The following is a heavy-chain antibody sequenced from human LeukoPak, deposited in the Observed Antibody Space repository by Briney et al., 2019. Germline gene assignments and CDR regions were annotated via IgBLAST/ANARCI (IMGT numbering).Heavy chain of an antibody. CDR2: IIPIFGIA. CDR1: GGTFSSYA. V-gene: IGHV1-69*04. Sequence: GASVKVSCKASGGTFSSYAIIWVRQAPGQGLEWMGRIIPIFGIANYAQKFQGRVTITADKSTSTAYMELSSLRSEDTAVYYCARVSKAVAGYFDYWGQGTLVTVSS. J-gene: IGHJ4*02. D-gene: IGHD6-19*01. CDR3: ARVSKAVAGYFDY.